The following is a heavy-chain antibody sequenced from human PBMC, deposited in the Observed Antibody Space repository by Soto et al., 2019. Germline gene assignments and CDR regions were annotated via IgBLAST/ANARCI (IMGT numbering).Heavy chain of an antibody. CDR2: IDPSDSYT. Sequence: ESLKICCKDSGYSFTSYFTSGVRQMPGKGLERMGRIDPSDSYTNYSPSFQGHVTISADKSISTAYLQWSSLKASDTVMYYCARLQAAAGDNAIDLDSWGQGTLVTVSS. CDR1: GYSFTSYF. CDR3: ARLQAAAGDNAIDLDS. D-gene: IGHD6-13*01. J-gene: IGHJ4*02. V-gene: IGHV5-10-1*01.